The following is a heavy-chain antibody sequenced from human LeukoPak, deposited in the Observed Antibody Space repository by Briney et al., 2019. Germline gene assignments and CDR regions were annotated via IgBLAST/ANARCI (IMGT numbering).Heavy chain of an antibody. CDR3: ARGDEYSSSHPNWFDP. V-gene: IGHV1-69*01. Sequence: GASVKVSCKASGGTFSSYAISWVRQAPGQGLEWMGGIIPIFGTANYAQKFQGRVTITADESTSTACMELSSLRSEDTAVYYCARGDEYSSSHPNWFDPWGQGTLVTVSS. CDR1: GGTFSSYA. D-gene: IGHD6-6*01. CDR2: IIPIFGTA. J-gene: IGHJ5*02.